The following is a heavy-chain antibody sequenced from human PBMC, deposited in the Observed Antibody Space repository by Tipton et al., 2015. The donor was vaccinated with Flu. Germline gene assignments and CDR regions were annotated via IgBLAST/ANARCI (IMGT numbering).Heavy chain of an antibody. D-gene: IGHD4-17*01. CDR3: ARHSTGRVLDY. V-gene: IGHV4-34*01. J-gene: IGHJ4*02. CDR1: GGSFSGYY. CDR2: INHSGST. Sequence: TLSLTCAVYGGSFSGYYWSWIRQPPGKGLEWIGEINHSGSTNYNPSLKSRVTISVDTSKNQFPLKLSSVTAADTAVYYCARHSTGRVLDYWGQGTLVTVSS.